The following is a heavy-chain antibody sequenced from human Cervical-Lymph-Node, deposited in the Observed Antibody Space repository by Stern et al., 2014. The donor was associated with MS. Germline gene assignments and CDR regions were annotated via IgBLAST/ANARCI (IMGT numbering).Heavy chain of an antibody. D-gene: IGHD2-15*01. Sequence: VQLVESGGGVVQPGKSLRLSCTASGFAFSRHGMHWVRQVPGKGLEWVAVIWYDGTNEKYEDSVKGRFTISRDNSKNSLYLEMNSLRVEDTAVYYCAREKGACSGDGCDVTFDSWGQGTLVTVSS. V-gene: IGHV3-33*01. CDR1: GFAFSRHG. J-gene: IGHJ4*02. CDR3: AREKGACSGDGCDVTFDS. CDR2: IWYDGTNE.